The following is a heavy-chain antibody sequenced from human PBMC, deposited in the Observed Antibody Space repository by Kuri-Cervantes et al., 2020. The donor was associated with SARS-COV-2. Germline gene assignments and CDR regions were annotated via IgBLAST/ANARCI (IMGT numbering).Heavy chain of an antibody. Sequence: GESLKISCSASGFTFSSYAMHWVRQAPGKVLEYVSAISSNGGSKYYADSVRGRFTISRDNSKNTLYLQMNSLRADDTAVYYCAKNRRTVAAPFDYWGQGTLVTVSS. V-gene: IGHV3-64*04. CDR2: ISSNGGSK. CDR3: AKNRRTVAAPFDY. J-gene: IGHJ4*02. D-gene: IGHD4-23*01. CDR1: GFTFSSYA.